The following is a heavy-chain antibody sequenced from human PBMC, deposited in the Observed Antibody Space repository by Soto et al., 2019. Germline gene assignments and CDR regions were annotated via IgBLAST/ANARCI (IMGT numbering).Heavy chain of an antibody. D-gene: IGHD4-17*01. CDR1: GFTFSSYG. CDR3: AKDRGYGGNIMDV. Sequence: GGSLRLSCAASGFTFSSYGMHWVRQAPGKGLEWVAVISYDGSNKYYADSVKGRFTISRDNSKNTLYLQMNSLRAEDTAVYYCAKDRGYGGNIMDVWGQGTTVTVSS. CDR2: ISYDGSNK. J-gene: IGHJ6*02. V-gene: IGHV3-30*18.